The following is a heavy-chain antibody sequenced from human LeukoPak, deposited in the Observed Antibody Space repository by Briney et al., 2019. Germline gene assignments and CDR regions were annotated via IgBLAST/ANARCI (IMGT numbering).Heavy chain of an antibody. CDR3: ARVGDATILESSGWYFDY. D-gene: IGHD3-3*01. CDR2: INPNSGGT. Sequence: GASVKVSCKASGYTFTGYYMHWVRQAPGQGLEWMGWINPNSGGTNYAQKFQGRVTMTRDTSISTAYMELSRLRSDDTAVYYCARVGDATILESSGWYFDYWGQGTLVTVSS. J-gene: IGHJ4*02. CDR1: GYTFTGYY. V-gene: IGHV1-2*02.